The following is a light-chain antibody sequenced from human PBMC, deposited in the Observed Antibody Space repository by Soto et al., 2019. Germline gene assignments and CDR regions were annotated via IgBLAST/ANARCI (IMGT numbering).Light chain of an antibody. Sequence: DIQMTQSPSSLSASVGNRVTITCRASQSISTYLNWYQKKPGKAPNLLIYDASSLHSGVPSRFSGSGSGTDFTLTISSLQPEDFATYYCQQANSFPLTFGGGTKVDIK. J-gene: IGKJ4*01. V-gene: IGKV1-39*01. CDR2: DAS. CDR1: QSISTY. CDR3: QQANSFPLT.